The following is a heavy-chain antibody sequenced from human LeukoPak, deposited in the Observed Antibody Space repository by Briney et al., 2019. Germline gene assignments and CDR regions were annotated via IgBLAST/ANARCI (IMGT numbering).Heavy chain of an antibody. CDR2: ISSTSTSI. CDR1: GFTFSSHT. J-gene: IGHJ3*01. CDR3: ARGFRAFDF. V-gene: IGHV3-21*01. Sequence: KPGGSLRLSCAASGFTFSSHTMNWVRQAPGKGLEWVSSISSTSTSIYHADSVEGRFTISRDNTKNSLYLQMDSLRAEDTAVYYCARGFRAFDFWAQGTMVTVSS.